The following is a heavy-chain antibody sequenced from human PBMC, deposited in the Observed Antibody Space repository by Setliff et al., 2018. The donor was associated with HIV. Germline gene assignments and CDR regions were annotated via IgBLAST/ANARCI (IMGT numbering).Heavy chain of an antibody. CDR2: IHHSGNT. Sequence: SQTLSLTCGVSGASININPYSWSWIRQPPGKALEWIGYIHHSGNTQFNPSFKSRVTMSIDVSRNQFSLNLDSVTAADTAVYFCARTYNYYGSHSSYNPRRSYFDSWGQGTLVTVSS. CDR3: ARTYNYYGSHSSYNPRRSYFDS. V-gene: IGHV4-30-2*01. J-gene: IGHJ4*02. D-gene: IGHD3-10*01. CDR1: GASININPYS.